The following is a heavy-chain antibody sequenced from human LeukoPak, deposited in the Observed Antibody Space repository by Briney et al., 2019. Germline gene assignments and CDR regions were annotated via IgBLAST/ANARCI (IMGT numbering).Heavy chain of an antibody. V-gene: IGHV3-74*03. CDR2: VQSDGSGS. D-gene: IGHD1-26*01. Sequence: GGSLRLSCAASGFTFSSFAMYWVRQAPGKGRGWGSRVQSDGSGSMYANSVMGRFTISRDNSKNMLYLQTNSLTAEDTAVYFCARAQLGTPTDYWGQGTQVTVSS. CDR1: GFTFSSFA. CDR3: ARAQLGTPTDY. J-gene: IGHJ4*02.